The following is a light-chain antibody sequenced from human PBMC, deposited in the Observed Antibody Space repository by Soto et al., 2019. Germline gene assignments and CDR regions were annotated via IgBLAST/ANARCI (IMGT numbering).Light chain of an antibody. CDR3: MQDVELPFT. Sequence: ETVMTQNPLSMSAIPGQPPSMASKSSPSLLHRDGKTYLYWFLQKPGQPPQLLIYEVSNRFSGVPDRFSGSGSGTDFTLKISRVEAEDVGIYYCMQDVELPFTFGGGTKVDIK. CDR1: PSLLHRDGKTY. CDR2: EVS. J-gene: IGKJ4*01. V-gene: IGKV2D-29*01.